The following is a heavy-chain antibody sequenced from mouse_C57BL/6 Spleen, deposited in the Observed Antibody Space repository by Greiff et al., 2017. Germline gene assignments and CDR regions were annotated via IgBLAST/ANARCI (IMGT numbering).Heavy chain of an antibody. J-gene: IGHJ1*03. CDR1: GFTFSSYG. CDR2: ISSGGSYT. V-gene: IGHV5-6*01. CDR3: ARRDGSSDWYFDV. D-gene: IGHD1-1*01. Sequence: EVKLVESGGDLVKPGGSLKLSCAASGFTFSSYGMSWVRQTPDKRLEWVATISSGGSYTYYPDSVKGRFTISRDNAKKTLYLQMSRLKSEDTAMYYCARRDGSSDWYFDVWGTGTTVTVSS.